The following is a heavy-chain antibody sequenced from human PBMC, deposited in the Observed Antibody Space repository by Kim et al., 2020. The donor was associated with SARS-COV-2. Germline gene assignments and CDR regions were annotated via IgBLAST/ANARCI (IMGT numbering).Heavy chain of an antibody. Sequence: GGSLRLSCAASGFIFRDFYISWIRQAPGKGLEWLSYMSSRSNNTKYTDSVKGRFTISRDNAKNSMYLQMSSLRVEDTAIYYCASGMDRFCSGGSCYFPFDYWGQGALVTVSA. CDR2: MSSRSNNT. D-gene: IGHD2-15*01. CDR3: ASGMDRFCSGGSCYFPFDY. J-gene: IGHJ4*02. CDR1: GFIFRDFY. V-gene: IGHV3-11*03.